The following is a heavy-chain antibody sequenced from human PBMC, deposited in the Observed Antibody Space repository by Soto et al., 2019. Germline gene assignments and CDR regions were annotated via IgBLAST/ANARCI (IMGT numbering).Heavy chain of an antibody. CDR2: ISSSGGII. CDR1: GFTFSNYD. V-gene: IGHV3-48*03. CDR3: AREGSVSSSDYYAYYYGMDV. Sequence: GGSLRLSCAASGFTFSNYDINWVRQAPGKGPEWISHISSSGGIIYYADSVKGRFTISRDNAKNSLYLQMNSLRGEDTAVYYCAREGSVSSSDYYAYYYGMDVWGQGTTVTSP. J-gene: IGHJ6*02. D-gene: IGHD3-10*01.